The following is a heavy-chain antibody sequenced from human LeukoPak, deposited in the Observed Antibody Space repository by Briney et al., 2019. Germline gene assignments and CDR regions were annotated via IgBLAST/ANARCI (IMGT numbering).Heavy chain of an antibody. CDR2: ISAYNGNT. CDR3: ARDIVATIEAAFDI. CDR1: GYTFTSYG. D-gene: IGHD5-12*01. J-gene: IGHJ3*02. Sequence: EASVKVSCKASGYTFTSYGISWVRQAPGQGLEWMGWISAYNGNTNYAQKLQGRVTMTTDTSTSTAYMELRSLRSDDTAVYYCARDIVATIEAAFDIWGQGTTVTVSS. V-gene: IGHV1-18*01.